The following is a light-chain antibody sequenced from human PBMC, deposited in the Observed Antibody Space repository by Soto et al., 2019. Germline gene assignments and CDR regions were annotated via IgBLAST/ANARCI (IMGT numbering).Light chain of an antibody. CDR2: AAS. CDR1: QGIRND. Sequence: AIQMTQSPSSLSASVGDRVTITCRASQGIRNDLDWFQQKPGKAPKLLIYAASNLQSGVPARFSGSGSGTDFTITISSLQPEDFATYYCLKKYFYPFTFGPGTKVDIK. CDR3: LKKYFYPFT. J-gene: IGKJ3*01. V-gene: IGKV1-6*01.